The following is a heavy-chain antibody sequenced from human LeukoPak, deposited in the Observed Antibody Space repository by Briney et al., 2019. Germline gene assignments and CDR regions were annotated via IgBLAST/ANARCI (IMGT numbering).Heavy chain of an antibody. CDR1: GFSFSSYA. CDR2: ISGRGDST. Sequence: GGSLRLSCAASGFSFSSYAMNWVRQAPGKGLEWVSGISGRGDSTYYADSVKGRFTISRDNSKNTLYLQMNSLRADDTAVYYCTKDGGRTIMVVAASHYWGQGTLVTVSS. CDR3: TKDGGRTIMVVAASHY. D-gene: IGHD2-15*01. V-gene: IGHV3-23*01. J-gene: IGHJ4*02.